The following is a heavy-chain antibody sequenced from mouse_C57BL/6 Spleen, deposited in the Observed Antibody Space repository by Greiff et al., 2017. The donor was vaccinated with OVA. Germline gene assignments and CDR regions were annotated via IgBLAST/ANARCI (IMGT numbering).Heavy chain of an antibody. CDR1: GFTFSDYG. CDR2: ISSGSSTI. D-gene: IGHD2-4*01. J-gene: IGHJ3*01. V-gene: IGHV5-17*01. CDR3: AKAEDYDAWFAY. Sequence: EVQLVESGGGLVKPGGSLKLSCAASGFTFSDYGMHWVRQAPEKGLEWVAYISSGSSTIYYADTVKGRFTISRDNAKNTLFLQMTSLRSEDTAMYYCAKAEDYDAWFAYWGQGTLVTVSA.